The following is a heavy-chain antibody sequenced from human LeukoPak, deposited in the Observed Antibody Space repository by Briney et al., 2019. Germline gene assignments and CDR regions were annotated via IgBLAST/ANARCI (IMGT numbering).Heavy chain of an antibody. CDR2: ISSSSSYI. V-gene: IGHV3-21*01. Sequence: GGSLRLSCAASGFSFSSYAMSWVRQAPGKGLEWVSSISSSSSYIYYADSVKGRFTISRDNAKNSLYLQMNTLRAEDTAVYYCAGMWGNYAFDIWGQGTMVIVSS. J-gene: IGHJ3*02. D-gene: IGHD7-27*01. CDR1: GFSFSSYA. CDR3: AGMWGNYAFDI.